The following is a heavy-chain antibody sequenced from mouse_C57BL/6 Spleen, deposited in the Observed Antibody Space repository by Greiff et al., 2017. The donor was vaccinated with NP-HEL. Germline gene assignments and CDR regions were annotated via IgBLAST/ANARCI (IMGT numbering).Heavy chain of an antibody. CDR1: GYTFTDYY. D-gene: IGHD2-5*01. V-gene: IGHV1-19*01. Sequence: VQLKQSGPVLVKPGASVKMSCKASGYTFTDYYMNWVKQSHGKSLEWIGVINPYNGGTSYNQKFKGKATLTVDKSSSTAYMELNSLTSEDSAVYYCARRGAYYSNYGYFDVWGTGTTVTVSS. CDR3: ARRGAYYSNYGYFDV. CDR2: INPYNGGT. J-gene: IGHJ1*03.